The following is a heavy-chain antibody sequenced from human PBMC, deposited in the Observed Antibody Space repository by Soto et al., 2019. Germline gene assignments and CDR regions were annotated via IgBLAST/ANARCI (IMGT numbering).Heavy chain of an antibody. V-gene: IGHV4-39*07. Sequence: SETLSLTCAVSGGSISSSSYYWGWIRQPPGKGLEWIGSIYYSGTTYYNPSLKSRVTMSVDTSKNQFSRKLTSVTAVDTAVYYCARREIQAPIDYWGQGTLVTVSP. CDR2: IYYSGTT. J-gene: IGHJ4*02. CDR1: GGSISSSSYY. D-gene: IGHD1-26*01. CDR3: ARREIQAPIDY.